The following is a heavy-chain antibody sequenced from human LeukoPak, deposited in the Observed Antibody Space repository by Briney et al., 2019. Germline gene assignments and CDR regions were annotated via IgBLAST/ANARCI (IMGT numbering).Heavy chain of an antibody. J-gene: IGHJ6*04. CDR1: GFTPSSYA. Sequence: PGGSLRLSCAASGFTPSSYAISWVRQAPGKGLEWVSAISGSGGSTYYADTVKGRFTISRDNSKNTLYLQMNSLRAEDTAVYYCAKGSVTMVRGVIRLYYYYGMDVWGKGTTVTVSS. CDR2: ISGSGGST. CDR3: AKGSVTMVRGVIRLYYYYGMDV. V-gene: IGHV3-23*01. D-gene: IGHD3-10*01.